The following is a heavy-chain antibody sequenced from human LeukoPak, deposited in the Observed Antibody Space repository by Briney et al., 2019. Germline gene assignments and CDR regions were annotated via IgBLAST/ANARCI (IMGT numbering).Heavy chain of an antibody. J-gene: IGHJ3*01. Sequence: GGSLRLSCAASGFTFSSYSMNWVRQAPGKGLEWVSVVSNDGSNQDYTDSAKGRFIISRDDSKSTVYLQMNSLRVDDTAMYYCARGPDPVVRGPRRAFDLWGQGTMVTVSS. D-gene: IGHD3-10*01. V-gene: IGHV3-30*03. CDR3: ARGPDPVVRGPRRAFDL. CDR1: GFTFSSYS. CDR2: VSNDGSNQ.